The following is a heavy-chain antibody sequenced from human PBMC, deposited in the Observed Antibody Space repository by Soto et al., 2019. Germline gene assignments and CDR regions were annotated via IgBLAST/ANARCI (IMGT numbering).Heavy chain of an antibody. D-gene: IGHD3-22*01. V-gene: IGHV4-59*01. CDR1: GGSISSYY. CDR3: ARHYYDSSGYYPLDY. CDR2: IYYSGGT. J-gene: IGHJ4*02. Sequence: SETLSLTCTVSGGSISSYYWSWIRQPPGKGLEWIGYIYYSGGTNYNPSLKSRVTISVDTSKNQFSLKLSSVTAADTAVYYCARHYYDSSGYYPLDYWGQGTLVTVSS.